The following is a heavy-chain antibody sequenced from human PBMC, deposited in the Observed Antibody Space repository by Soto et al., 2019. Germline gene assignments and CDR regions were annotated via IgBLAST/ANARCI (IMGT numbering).Heavy chain of an antibody. CDR1: GASISSSY. D-gene: IGHD5-12*01. CDR2: VYHTGAT. Sequence: SETLSLTCTVSGASISSSYWSGIRQSPERGLEWIAYVYHTGATNYNPSLKSRVTISLDTSKGQFSLNLTSLTTADTAVYFCARGGNRYSNVASGVGGFDFWGQGSLVT. V-gene: IGHV4-59*01. CDR3: ARGGNRYSNVASGVGGFDF. J-gene: IGHJ4*02.